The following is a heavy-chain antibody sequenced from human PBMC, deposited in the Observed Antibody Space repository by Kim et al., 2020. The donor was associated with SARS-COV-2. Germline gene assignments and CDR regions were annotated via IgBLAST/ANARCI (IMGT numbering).Heavy chain of an antibody. CDR3: ARAYDILTGYYVVGMDV. CDR2: INHSGST. V-gene: IGHV4-34*01. CDR1: GGSFSGYY. J-gene: IGHJ6*02. D-gene: IGHD3-9*01. Sequence: SETLSLTCAVYGGSFSGYYWSWIRQPPGKGLEWIGEINHSGSTNYNPSLKSRVTISVDTSKNQFSLKLSSVTAADTAVYYCARAYDILTGYYVVGMDVWGQGTTVALS.